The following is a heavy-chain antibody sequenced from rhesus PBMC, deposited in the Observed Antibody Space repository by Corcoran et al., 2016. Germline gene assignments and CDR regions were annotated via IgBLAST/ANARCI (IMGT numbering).Heavy chain of an antibody. D-gene: IGHD6-31*01. CDR1: GGSISSSY. CDR3: ARRDSSGWYSLDV. V-gene: IGHV4-169*01. CDR2: IYGSGSRT. J-gene: IGHJ5-2*02. Sequence: QLQLQESGPGLVKPSETLSLTCAVSGGSISSSYWSWIRQAPGKGLEWFGYIYGSGSRTTYHPAHKSRDTLAEDTSKNQISLKMSSVTAADTAVYYCARRDSSGWYSLDVWGRGVLVTVSS.